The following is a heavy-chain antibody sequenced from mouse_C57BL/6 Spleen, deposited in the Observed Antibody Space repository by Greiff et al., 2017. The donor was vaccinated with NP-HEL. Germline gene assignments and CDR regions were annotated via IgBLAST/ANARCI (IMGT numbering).Heavy chain of an antibody. J-gene: IGHJ1*03. CDR2: IDPETGGT. CDR1: GYTFTDYE. D-gene: IGHD1-1*01. CDR3: TRIYYYGSGYFDV. V-gene: IGHV1-15*01. Sequence: QVQLQQSGAELVRPGASVTLSCKASGYTFTDYEMHWVKQTPVHGLEWIGAIDPETGGTAYNQKFKGKAILTADKSSSTAYMERRSLTSEDSAVYYCTRIYYYGSGYFDVWGTGTTVTVSS.